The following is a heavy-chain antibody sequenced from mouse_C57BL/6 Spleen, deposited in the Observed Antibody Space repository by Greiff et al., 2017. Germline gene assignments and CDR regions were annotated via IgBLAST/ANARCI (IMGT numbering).Heavy chain of an antibody. Sequence: VQLQQSGAELVRPGASVKLSCKASGYTFTDYYINWVKQRPGQGLEWIARIYPGSGNTYYNEKFKGKATLTAEKSSSTAYMQLSSLTSEDSAVYFCAREGIYYDYDGFAYWGQGTLVTVSA. CDR3: AREGIYYDYDGFAY. CDR1: GYTFTDYY. V-gene: IGHV1-76*01. D-gene: IGHD2-4*01. J-gene: IGHJ3*01. CDR2: IYPGSGNT.